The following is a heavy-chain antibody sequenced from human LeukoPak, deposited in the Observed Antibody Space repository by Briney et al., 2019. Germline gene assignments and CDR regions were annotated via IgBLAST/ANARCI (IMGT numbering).Heavy chain of an antibody. J-gene: IGHJ4*02. CDR1: GFSFGSYA. CDR3: ARGVDY. CDR2: IKQDGSEK. V-gene: IGHV3-7*03. Sequence: HPGGSLRLSCATSGFSFGSYAMSWVRQAPGKGLEWVANIKQDGSEKYYVDSVKGRFTISRDNAKNSLYLQMNSLRAEDTAVYYCARGVDYWGQGTLATVSS.